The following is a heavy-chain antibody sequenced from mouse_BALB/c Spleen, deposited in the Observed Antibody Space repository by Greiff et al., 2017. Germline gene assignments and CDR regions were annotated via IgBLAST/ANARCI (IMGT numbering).Heavy chain of an antibody. Sequence: DVKLVESGGGLVKPGGSLKLSCAASGFAFSSYDMSWVRQTPEKRLEWVAYISSGGGSTYYPDTVKGRFTISRDNAKNTLYLQMSSLKSEDTAMYYCARQGSSGLRRAMDYWGQGTSVTVSS. CDR3: ARQGSSGLRRAMDY. V-gene: IGHV5-12-1*01. J-gene: IGHJ4*01. CDR1: GFAFSSYD. CDR2: ISSGGGST. D-gene: IGHD3-1*01.